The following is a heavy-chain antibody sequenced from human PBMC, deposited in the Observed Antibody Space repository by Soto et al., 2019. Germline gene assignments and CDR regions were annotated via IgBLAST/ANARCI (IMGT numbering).Heavy chain of an antibody. CDR3: ARVYDSSGYYSFEYYYGMDV. J-gene: IGHJ6*02. Sequence: QVQLVQSGAEVKKPGASVKVSCKASGYTFTGYYMHWVRQAPGQGLEWMGWINPNSGGTNYAQKFQGRVTITADESTSTAYMELSSLRSEDTAVYYCARVYDSSGYYSFEYYYGMDVWGQGTTVTVSS. CDR1: GYTFTGYY. V-gene: IGHV1-2*02. D-gene: IGHD3-22*01. CDR2: INPNSGGT.